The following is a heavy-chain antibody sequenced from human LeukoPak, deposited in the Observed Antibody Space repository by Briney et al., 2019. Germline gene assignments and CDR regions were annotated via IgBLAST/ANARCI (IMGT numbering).Heavy chain of an antibody. V-gene: IGHV3-21*01. J-gene: IGHJ4*02. CDR2: ISSSSSYI. CDR3: ARDGADVVAATGGVGY. Sequence: PGGSLRLSCASSGFTFRSYSMNWARQARGKGLEWVSSISSSSSYIYYADSVKGRFTISRDNAKNSLYLQMNSLRAEDTAVYYCARDGADVVAATGGVGYWGQGTLVTVSS. CDR1: GFTFRSYS. D-gene: IGHD2-15*01.